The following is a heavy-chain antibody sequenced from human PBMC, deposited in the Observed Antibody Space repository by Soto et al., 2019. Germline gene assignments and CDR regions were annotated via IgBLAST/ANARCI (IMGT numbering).Heavy chain of an antibody. Sequence: QVQLVQSGAEVKKPGSSVKFSGKASGGTFSSYAISWVRRAPGQGFEWMGGIIPILVTANYAQKFQGRVTITADKSTSTAYMELSSLRSEDTAVYYCARAPNYDYVWGSYRPAYYFDYWGQGTLVTVSS. CDR2: IIPILVTA. V-gene: IGHV1-69*06. J-gene: IGHJ4*02. D-gene: IGHD3-16*02. CDR3: ARAPNYDYVWGSYRPAYYFDY. CDR1: GGTFSSYA.